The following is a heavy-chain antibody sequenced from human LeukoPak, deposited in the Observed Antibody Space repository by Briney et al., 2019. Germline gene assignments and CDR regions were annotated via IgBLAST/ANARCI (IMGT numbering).Heavy chain of an antibody. CDR1: GGTFSSYA. J-gene: IGHJ4*02. CDR3: ARGTAAVNFPFDY. D-gene: IGHD6-13*01. V-gene: IGHV1-69*01. CDR2: IIPIFGTA. Sequence: SVKVSCKASGGTFSSYAISWVRQAPGQGLEWMGGIIPIFGTANYAQKFQGRATITADESTSTAYMELSSLRSEDTAVYYCARGTAAVNFPFDYWGQGTLVTVSS.